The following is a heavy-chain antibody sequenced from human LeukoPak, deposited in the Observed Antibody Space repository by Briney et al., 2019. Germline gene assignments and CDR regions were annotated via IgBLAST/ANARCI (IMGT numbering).Heavy chain of an antibody. CDR2: ISASGGST. CDR1: GFTFSSSA. V-gene: IGHV3-23*01. J-gene: IGHJ4*02. CDR3: AKDVMRCSGGCI. D-gene: IGHD2-15*01. Sequence: GGSLRLSCAASGFTFSSSAMSWVRQVPGKGLEWVSGISASGGSTYYADSVRGRFTISRDNSKNTLYVQMNSLRDEDTAVYYCAKDVMRCSGGCIWGRGTLVTVSS.